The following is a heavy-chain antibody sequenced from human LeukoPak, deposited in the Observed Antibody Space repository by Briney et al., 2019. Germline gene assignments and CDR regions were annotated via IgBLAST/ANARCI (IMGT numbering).Heavy chain of an antibody. Sequence: GGSLRLSCAASGFTFSSYAMSWVRQAPGKGLEWVSAISGSGGSTYYAGSVKGRFTVSRDNAKNSLYLQMNSLRAEDTAVYYCARDHMGYDYWGQGTLVTVSS. V-gene: IGHV3-23*01. CDR3: ARDHMGYDY. D-gene: IGHD1-26*01. CDR1: GFTFSSYA. CDR2: ISGSGGST. J-gene: IGHJ4*02.